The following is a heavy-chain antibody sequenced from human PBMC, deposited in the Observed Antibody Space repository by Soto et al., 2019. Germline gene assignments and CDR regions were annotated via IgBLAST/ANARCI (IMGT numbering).Heavy chain of an antibody. D-gene: IGHD3-22*01. V-gene: IGHV4-34*01. J-gene: IGHJ4*02. CDR1: VGSFSGHY. Sequence: TLCLTCAVYVGSFSGHYWSWIRQPPGKGLEWIGEINHTGSTNQNPSLKSRVSISVDTSKNQFFLKLRSVTAADTAVYYCARGISVIVGVQGDAPDKSSFDYWSQGTLVTVSS. CDR2: INHTGST. CDR3: ARGISVIVGVQGDAPDKSSFDY.